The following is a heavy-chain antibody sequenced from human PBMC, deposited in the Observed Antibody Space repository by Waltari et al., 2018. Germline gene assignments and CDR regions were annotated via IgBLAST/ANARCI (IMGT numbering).Heavy chain of an antibody. Sequence: QVQLVESGGGVVQPGGSLRLSCAASGCTFSSYGMPWVRQARGKGLEWVAVISYDGSNKYYADSVKGRFTISRDNSKNTLYLQMNSLRAEDTAVYYCAKVEVDYWGQGTLVTVSS. D-gene: IGHD1-1*01. V-gene: IGHV3-30*18. J-gene: IGHJ4*02. CDR2: ISYDGSNK. CDR3: AKVEVDY. CDR1: GCTFSSYG.